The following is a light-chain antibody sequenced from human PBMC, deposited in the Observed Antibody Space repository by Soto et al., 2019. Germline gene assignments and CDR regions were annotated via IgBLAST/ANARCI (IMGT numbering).Light chain of an antibody. CDR1: HSLLHITGETF. CDR2: EVS. CDR3: MQSTQLPPT. V-gene: IGKV2D-29*02. J-gene: IGKJ5*01. Sequence: DVVMTQPPLSLSVSSGQPASISLKSSHSLLHITGETFLFWYLQKPGQSPQLLIYEVSTRVSGVPDRFSGSGSGTDFTLEISRVETDDVGIYYCMQSTQLPPTFGQGTRLEI.